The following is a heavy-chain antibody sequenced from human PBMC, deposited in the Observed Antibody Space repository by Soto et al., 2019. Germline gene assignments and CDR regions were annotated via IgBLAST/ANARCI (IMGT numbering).Heavy chain of an antibody. V-gene: IGHV1-3*01. CDR1: GYTFASYA. CDR2: INAGNGNT. D-gene: IGHD1-7*01. Sequence: ASVKVSCKASGYTFASYAMHWVRQAPGQRLEWMGWINAGNGNTKYSQKFQGRVTITRDTSASTAYMELSSLRSEDTAVYYCARDEELELRAFDIWGQGTMVTVSS. J-gene: IGHJ3*02. CDR3: ARDEELELRAFDI.